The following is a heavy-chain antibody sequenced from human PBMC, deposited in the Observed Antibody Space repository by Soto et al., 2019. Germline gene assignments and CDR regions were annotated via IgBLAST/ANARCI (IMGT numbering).Heavy chain of an antibody. CDR1: GGSFSGYY. V-gene: IGHV4-34*01. CDR3: AREGGRPLDY. D-gene: IGHD2-15*01. Sequence: QVQLQQWGAGLLKPSETLSLTCAVYGGSFSGYYWSWIRQPPGKGLEWIGEINHSGSTNYNPSLKSRVTISVDTSKNPFSLKLSSVTAADTAVYYCAREGGRPLDYWGQGTLVTVSS. CDR2: INHSGST. J-gene: IGHJ4*02.